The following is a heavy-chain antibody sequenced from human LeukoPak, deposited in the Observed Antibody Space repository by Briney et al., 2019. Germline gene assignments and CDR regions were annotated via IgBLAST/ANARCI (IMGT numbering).Heavy chain of an antibody. J-gene: IGHJ4*02. D-gene: IGHD6-19*01. Sequence: GESLKISCKSSGYRFSSYWIGWVRQMPGKGLEWMGIIYPRDSDTRYSPSFQGQVTISVDKSISTAYLQSSSLEASDTAMYYCASSVEVAGGRCFDYWGQGTLVTVSS. CDR1: GYRFSSYW. CDR2: IYPRDSDT. CDR3: ASSVEVAGGRCFDY. V-gene: IGHV5-51*01.